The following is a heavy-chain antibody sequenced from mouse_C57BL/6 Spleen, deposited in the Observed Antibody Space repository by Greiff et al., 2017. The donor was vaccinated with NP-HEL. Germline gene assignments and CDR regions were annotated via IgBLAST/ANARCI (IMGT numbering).Heavy chain of an antibody. CDR3: ARGDYGSSWAMDY. V-gene: IGHV1-69*01. D-gene: IGHD1-1*01. CDR2: IDPSDSYT. J-gene: IGHJ4*01. CDR1: GYTFTSYW. Sequence: QVQLQQPGAELVMPGASVKLSCKASGYTFTSYWMHWVKQRPGQGLEWIGEIDPSDSYTNYNQKFKGKSTLTVDKSSSTAYMQLSSLTSEDSAVYYCARGDYGSSWAMDYWGQGTSVTVSS.